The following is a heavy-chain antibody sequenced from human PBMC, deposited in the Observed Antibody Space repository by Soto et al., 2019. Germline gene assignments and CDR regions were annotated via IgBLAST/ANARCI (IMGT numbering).Heavy chain of an antibody. Sequence: QVQLVESGGGVVQPGRSLRLSCAASGFTFSSYAMHWVRQAPGKGLEWVAVISYDGSNKYYADSVKGRFTISRDNSKNTLYLQMNSLRAEDTAVYYCARGEDIVVVPAAPWDYWGQGPLVTVSS. J-gene: IGHJ4*02. CDR3: ARGEDIVVVPAAPWDY. CDR2: ISYDGSNK. V-gene: IGHV3-30-3*01. CDR1: GFTFSSYA. D-gene: IGHD2-2*01.